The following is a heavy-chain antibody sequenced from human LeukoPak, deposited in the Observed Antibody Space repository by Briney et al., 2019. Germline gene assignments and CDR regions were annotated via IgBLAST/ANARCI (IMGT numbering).Heavy chain of an antibody. V-gene: IGHV1-46*01. D-gene: IGHD5-12*01. CDR1: GYTFTSYY. CDR2: ISPSGAST. Sequence: ASVKVSCKASGYTFTSYYVHWVRQAPGQGLEWMGIISPSGASTSYAQKFQGRVTMTRDMSTSTVYMELSSLISEDTAVYYCARDALQWLRPVPIDYWGQGTLVTVSS. CDR3: ARDALQWLRPVPIDY. J-gene: IGHJ4*02.